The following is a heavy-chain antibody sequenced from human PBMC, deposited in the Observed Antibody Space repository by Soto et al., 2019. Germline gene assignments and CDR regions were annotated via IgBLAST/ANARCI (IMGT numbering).Heavy chain of an antibody. CDR1: GGSISSYY. D-gene: IGHD6-19*01. CDR2: IYYSGST. Sequence: QVQLQESGPGLVKPSETLSLTCTVSGGSISSYYWSWIRQPPGKGLEWIGYIYYSGSTNYNPSLKRRVTIPVEASKNNFSLTLRSVPAAATAVYYWARQARIAVATGASWFDPWGQGTLVTVS. CDR3: ARQARIAVATGASWFDP. J-gene: IGHJ5*02. V-gene: IGHV4-59*08.